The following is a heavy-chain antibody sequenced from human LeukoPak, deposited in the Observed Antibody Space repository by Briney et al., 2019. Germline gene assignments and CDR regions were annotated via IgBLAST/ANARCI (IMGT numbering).Heavy chain of an antibody. D-gene: IGHD1-26*01. CDR1: GFTFSSYS. V-gene: IGHV3-21*01. CDR2: ISPSSSYI. CDR3: ARESYFYRAVDY. Sequence: PGGSLRLSCAASGFTFSSYSMNWVRQAPGKGLEWVSSISPSSSYIYYTDSVRGRFTISRDNSKNSLYLQMNSLRAEDTAVYYCARESYFYRAVDYWGQGTLVTVSS. J-gene: IGHJ4*02.